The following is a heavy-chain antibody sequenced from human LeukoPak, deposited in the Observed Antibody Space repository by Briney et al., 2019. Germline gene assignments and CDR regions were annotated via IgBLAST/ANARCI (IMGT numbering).Heavy chain of an antibody. V-gene: IGHV4-59*01. CDR2: IYYSGST. CDR1: GGSISSYY. CDR3: ASSRLNTYYYGSGSYTGFDY. J-gene: IGHJ4*02. D-gene: IGHD3-10*01. Sequence: SETLSLTCTVSGGSISSYYWSWIRQPPGKGLEWIGYIYYSGSTNYNPSLKSRVTISVDTSKNQFSLKLSSVTAADTAVYYCASSRLNTYYYGSGSYTGFDYWGQGTLVTVSS.